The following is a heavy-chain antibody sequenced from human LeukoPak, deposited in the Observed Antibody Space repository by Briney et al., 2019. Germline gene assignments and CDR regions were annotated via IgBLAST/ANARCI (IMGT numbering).Heavy chain of an antibody. J-gene: IGHJ4*02. CDR1: GFTFSSYW. V-gene: IGHV3-7*01. CDR2: IKQDGSEK. CDR3: ARVKHSIYFDY. Sequence: SGGPLRLSCAASGFTFSSYWMSWVRQAPGKGLEWVANIKQDGSEKYYVDSVKGRFTISRDNAKNSLYLQMNSLRAEDTAVYYCARVKHSIYFDYWGQGTLVTVSS.